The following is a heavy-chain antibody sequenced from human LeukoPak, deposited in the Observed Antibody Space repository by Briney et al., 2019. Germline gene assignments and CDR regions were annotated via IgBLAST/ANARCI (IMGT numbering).Heavy chain of an antibody. V-gene: IGHV4-59*01. CDR3: ARYYSFEHVWEY. CDR2: ITYTGST. J-gene: IGHJ4*02. CDR1: GGSISSYY. D-gene: IGHD3-16*01. Sequence: SETLSLTCIISGGSISSYYWSWIRQSPGKGLEWIGYITYTGSTDYDPSLKSRVTISVDTSRNQFSLRLNSVTAADTAVYYCARYYSFEHVWEYWGQGTPVTVSS.